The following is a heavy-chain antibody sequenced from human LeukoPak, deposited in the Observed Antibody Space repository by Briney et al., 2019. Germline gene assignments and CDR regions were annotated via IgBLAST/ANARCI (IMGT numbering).Heavy chain of an antibody. V-gene: IGHV4-4*08. D-gene: IGHD3-10*01. J-gene: IGHJ6*03. Sequence: SETLSLTCIVSGGSISPYYWSWIRQPPGKGLEWIGYISNSGNTNYDPSLKSRVTISIDTSKKQLSLKLSSVTAADTAVYYCARTDYHGSGTLDRIPQGYYYYMDVWGKGTTVTVSS. CDR1: GGSISPYY. CDR3: ARTDYHGSGTLDRIPQGYYYYMDV. CDR2: ISNSGNT.